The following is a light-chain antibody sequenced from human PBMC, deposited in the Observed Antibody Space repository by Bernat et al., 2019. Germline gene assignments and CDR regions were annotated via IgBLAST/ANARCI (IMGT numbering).Light chain of an antibody. Sequence: QAVLTQPSSLSASPGASASLTCTLRSGINVGSYMIFWYQQKPGRPPQYLLWYQSDSDKHQGSGFPSRFSGSKDASANAAILLISGLQSEDEADYYCMSWHSSAVVFGGGTKLTVL. CDR3: MSWHSSAVV. V-gene: IGLV5-45*03. CDR1: SGINVGSYM. J-gene: IGLJ2*01. CDR2: YQSDSDK.